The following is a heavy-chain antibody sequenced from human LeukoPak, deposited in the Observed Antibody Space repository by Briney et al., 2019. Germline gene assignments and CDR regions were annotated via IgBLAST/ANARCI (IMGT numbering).Heavy chain of an antibody. Sequence: PSETLSLTCAVYGGSFSGYYWSWIRQPPGKGLEWIGDINHSGSTNYNPSLRSRVTISVDTSKNQFSLKLSSVTAADTAVYYCAREPLVGATYAFDIWGQGTMVTVSS. CDR2: INHSGST. CDR3: AREPLVGATYAFDI. J-gene: IGHJ3*02. D-gene: IGHD1-26*01. CDR1: GGSFSGYY. V-gene: IGHV4-34*01.